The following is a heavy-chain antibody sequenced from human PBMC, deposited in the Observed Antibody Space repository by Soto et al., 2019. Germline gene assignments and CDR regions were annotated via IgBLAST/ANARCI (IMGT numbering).Heavy chain of an antibody. V-gene: IGHV1-46*03. D-gene: IGHD5-12*01. Sequence: QVQLVQSGAEVKKPGASVKVSCKASGYTFTSYYMHWVRQAPGQGLEWMGIINPSGGSTSYAQKFQGRVTMNRDTSTSTVYMELSSLRSEDTAVYYCASTIVATIGPFRYWGQGTLVTVSS. J-gene: IGHJ4*02. CDR2: INPSGGST. CDR3: ASTIVATIGPFRY. CDR1: GYTFTSYY.